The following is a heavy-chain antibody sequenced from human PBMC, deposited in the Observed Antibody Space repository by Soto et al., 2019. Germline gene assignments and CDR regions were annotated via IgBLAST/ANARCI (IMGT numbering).Heavy chain of an antibody. CDR2: INPNSGGT. J-gene: IGHJ5*02. Sequence: ASVKVSCKASGYTFTGYYMHWVRQAPGQGLEWMGWINPNSGGTNYAQKFQGRVTMTRDTSISTAYMELSRLRSDDTAVYYCASRKWYYDSSSYRSGWFDPWGQGTLVTVSS. V-gene: IGHV1-2*02. CDR3: ASRKWYYDSSSYRSGWFDP. CDR1: GYTFTGYY. D-gene: IGHD3-22*01.